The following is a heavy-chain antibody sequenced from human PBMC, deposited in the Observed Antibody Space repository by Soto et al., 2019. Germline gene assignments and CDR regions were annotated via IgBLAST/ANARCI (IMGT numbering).Heavy chain of an antibody. CDR2: IKYDGTIT. V-gene: IGHV3-74*01. D-gene: IGHD3-3*01. Sequence: EVQLVESGGGSVQPGESLRLSCAASGFPFSSYWIHWVRQAPGKGLMWVSRIKYDGTITNYADSLKGRLTIPRHNAKNPLYMQVNRRRVGDTAVYHCARGAKGGYYADVWGKGTTVIGSS. J-gene: IGHJ6*04. CDR3: ARGAKGGYYADV. CDR1: GFPFSSYW.